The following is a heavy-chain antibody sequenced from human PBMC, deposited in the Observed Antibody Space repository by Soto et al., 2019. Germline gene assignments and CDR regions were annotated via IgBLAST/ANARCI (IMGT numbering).Heavy chain of an antibody. Sequence: ESGGGLVQPGGSLRLSCAASGFTFSSYWMSWVRQAPGKGLEWVANIKQDGSEKYYVDSVKGRFTISRDNAKNSPYLQMNSLRAEDTAVYYCTQDVGAVAAAATNWFDPWGQGTLVTVSS. CDR1: GFTFSSYW. CDR3: TQDVGAVAAAATNWFDP. CDR2: IKQDGSEK. D-gene: IGHD6-13*01. V-gene: IGHV3-7*03. J-gene: IGHJ5*02.